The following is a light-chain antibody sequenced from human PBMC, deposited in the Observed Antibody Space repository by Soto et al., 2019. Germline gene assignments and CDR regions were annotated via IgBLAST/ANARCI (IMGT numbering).Light chain of an antibody. CDR2: TTS. Sequence: DIQVTQSPSSLSAFVGDRVTITCRSSQSISSYLNWYQQKPGKAPKLLIHTTSNLQGGVPSRFSGSGSGTDFTLTISSLQLEDFATYYCQQTFSTPQTFGQGTKLEIK. V-gene: IGKV1-39*01. CDR1: QSISSY. J-gene: IGKJ2*01. CDR3: QQTFSTPQT.